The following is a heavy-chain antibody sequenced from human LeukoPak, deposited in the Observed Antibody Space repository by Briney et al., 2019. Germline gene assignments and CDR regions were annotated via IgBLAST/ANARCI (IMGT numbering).Heavy chain of an antibody. J-gene: IGHJ4*02. D-gene: IGHD6-19*01. V-gene: IGHV4-61*02. CDR2: IYTSGST. CDR3: ARGIHSSGWYVGLY. CDR1: GGSISSGSYY. Sequence: PSETLSLTCTVSGGSISSGSYYWSWIRQPAGKGLEWIGRIYTSGSTNYNPSLKSRVTISVDTSKNQFSLKLSSVTAADTAVYYCARGIHSSGWYVGLYWGQGTLVTVSS.